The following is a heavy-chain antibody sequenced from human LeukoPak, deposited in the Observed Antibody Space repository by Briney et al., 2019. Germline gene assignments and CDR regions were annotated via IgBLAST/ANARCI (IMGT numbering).Heavy chain of an antibody. V-gene: IGHV4-34*01. CDR3: ALDLYDSSGSLDY. D-gene: IGHD3-22*01. CDR1: GGSFSGYY. Sequence: SETLSLTCAVYGGSFSGYYWSWIRQPPGKGLEWIGEINHSGSTNYNPSLKSRVTISVDTSKNQFSLKLSSVTAADTAVYYCALDLYDSSGSLDYWGQGTLVTVSS. CDR2: INHSGST. J-gene: IGHJ4*02.